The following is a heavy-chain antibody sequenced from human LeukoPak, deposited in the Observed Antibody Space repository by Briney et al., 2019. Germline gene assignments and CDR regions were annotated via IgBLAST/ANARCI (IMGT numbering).Heavy chain of an antibody. CDR2: MNPNSGNT. V-gene: IGHV1-8*02. D-gene: IGHD2-15*01. J-gene: IGHJ5*02. CDR3: AREDLYCSGGSCYNWFDP. CDR1: GYTFTSYG. Sequence: ASVKVSCKASGYTFTSYGINWVRQATGQGLEWMGWMNPNSGNTGYAQKFQGRVTMTRNTSISTAYMELSSLRSEDTAVYYCAREDLYCSGGSCYNWFDPWGQGTLVTVSS.